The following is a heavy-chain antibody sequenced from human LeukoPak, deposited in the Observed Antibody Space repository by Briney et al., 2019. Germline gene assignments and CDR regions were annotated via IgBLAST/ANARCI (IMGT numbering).Heavy chain of an antibody. Sequence: SQTLSLTCTVSGGSISSYYWSWIRQPPGKGLEWIGYIYYSGSTNYNPSLKSRVTISVDTSKNQFSLKLSSVTAADTAVYYCARSIPTYGAKKGLGYFDLWGRGTLVTVSS. CDR3: ARSIPTYGAKKGLGYFDL. CDR1: GGSISSYY. V-gene: IGHV4-59*01. D-gene: IGHD4-17*01. J-gene: IGHJ2*01. CDR2: IYYSGST.